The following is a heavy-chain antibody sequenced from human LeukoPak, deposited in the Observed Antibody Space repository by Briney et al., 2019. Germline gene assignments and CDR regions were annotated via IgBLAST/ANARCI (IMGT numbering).Heavy chain of an antibody. Sequence: SCKASGYTFTSYGISWVRQAPGKGLEWVSVIYSGGSTYYADSVKGRFTISRDNSKNTLYLQMNSLRAEDTAVYYCARTVDSSGYYDYWGQGTLVTVSS. CDR3: ARTVDSSGYYDY. V-gene: IGHV3-53*01. D-gene: IGHD3-22*01. J-gene: IGHJ4*02. CDR2: IYSGGST. CDR1: GYTFTSYG.